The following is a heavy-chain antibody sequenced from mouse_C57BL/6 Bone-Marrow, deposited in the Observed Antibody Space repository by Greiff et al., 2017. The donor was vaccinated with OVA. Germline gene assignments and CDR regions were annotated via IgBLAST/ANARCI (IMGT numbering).Heavy chain of an antibody. CDR1: GYTFTDFC. D-gene: IGHD1-1*01. CDR3: ARRAYYDYSSIAY. Sequence: VQLLHSGAELVRPGASVKLSCKASGYTFTDFCINWVKQRPGQGLEWIARIYPGSGNTYYNEKFKGKATLTDANSSSTAYMQLSSLTSEDSAVYYCARRAYYDYSSIAYWGQGTLVTVSS. J-gene: IGHJ3*01. CDR2: IYPGSGNT. V-gene: IGHV1-76*01.